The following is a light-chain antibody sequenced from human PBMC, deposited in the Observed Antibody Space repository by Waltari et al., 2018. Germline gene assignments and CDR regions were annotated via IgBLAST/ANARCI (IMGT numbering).Light chain of an antibody. Sequence: QSVLTQPPSVSAAPGQRVTIPCSVGSATIWTNYVSWYRQFPGTAPKLLIYEDSERPSGIPGRFSGSKSGTSATLDITGLQAGDEADYYCGTWDSSLSGAVFGGGTHLTVL. CDR2: EDS. CDR3: GTWDSSLSGAV. J-gene: IGLJ7*01. V-gene: IGLV1-51*02. CDR1: SATIWTNY.